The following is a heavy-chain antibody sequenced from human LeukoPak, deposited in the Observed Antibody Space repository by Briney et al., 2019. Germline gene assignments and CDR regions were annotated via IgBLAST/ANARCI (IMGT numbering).Heavy chain of an antibody. CDR1: GGSFSGYY. D-gene: IGHD3-16*01. CDR2: INHSGST. CDR3: ARKGGWYVWDY. J-gene: IGHJ4*02. Sequence: SETLSLTCAVYGGSFSGYYWSWIRQPPGKGLEWIGEINHSGSTNYNPSLKSRVTISVDTSKNQFSLKLSSVTAADTAVYYCARKGGWYVWDYWGQGTLVTVSS. V-gene: IGHV4-34*01.